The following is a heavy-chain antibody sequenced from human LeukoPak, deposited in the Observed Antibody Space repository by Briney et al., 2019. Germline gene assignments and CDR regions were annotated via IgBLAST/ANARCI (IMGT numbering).Heavy chain of an antibody. CDR2: ISNSGSYI. V-gene: IGHV3-21*01. Sequence: GGSLRLSCAASVFTFSSFGINWVRQAPGKGLEWVPSISNSGSYIYYADSVKGRFSISRDNAKNSLSLQMNSLRAEDTGVYYCARASIRDGPYYFDYWGQGTLVTVSS. J-gene: IGHJ4*02. D-gene: IGHD2-8*01. CDR1: VFTFSSFG. CDR3: ARASIRDGPYYFDY.